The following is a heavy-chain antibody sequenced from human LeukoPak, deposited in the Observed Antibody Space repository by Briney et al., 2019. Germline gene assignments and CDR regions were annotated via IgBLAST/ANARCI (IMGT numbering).Heavy chain of an antibody. J-gene: IGHJ4*02. V-gene: IGHV4-38-2*02. CDR3: ARDRGSYRFDY. D-gene: IGHD1-26*01. CDR1: VYSLTSGYY. Sequence: SPSETLSLTCTVSVYSLTSGYYWGWIRQRPGKGLEWIGSIYYSGSTYYSPSLKSRVTISVDTSENQSSLKLNSVTAADTAVYYCARDRGSYRFDYWGQGTLVTVSS. CDR2: IYYSGST.